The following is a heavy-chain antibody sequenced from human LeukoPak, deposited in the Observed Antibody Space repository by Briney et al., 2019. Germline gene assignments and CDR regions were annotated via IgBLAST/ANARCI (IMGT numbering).Heavy chain of an antibody. J-gene: IGHJ4*02. CDR3: ARFEATVVVFDY. D-gene: IGHD4-23*01. Sequence: ASVKVSCKASGYTFTGYYMHWVRQAPGQGLEWMGWINPNSGGTNYAQKFQGRVTMTRDTSISTAYMELSRLRSDDTAVYYCARFEATVVVFDYWGQGTLVTVSS. CDR1: GYTFTGYY. CDR2: INPNSGGT. V-gene: IGHV1-2*02.